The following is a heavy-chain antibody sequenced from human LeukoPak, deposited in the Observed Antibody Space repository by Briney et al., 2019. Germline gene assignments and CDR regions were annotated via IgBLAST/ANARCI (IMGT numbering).Heavy chain of an antibody. CDR3: AGHGHSGSSWLNWFDP. CDR2: TYYSENT. J-gene: IGHJ5*02. D-gene: IGHD6-13*01. V-gene: IGHV4-39*01. CDR1: AGSISRGYYY. Sequence: SETLSLTCTVSAGSISRGYYYWGWILQPPGKGLEGFGRTYYSENTHYNPSLKSRVTIYERTAQHQLSLRPRPLTAADTALDYCAGHGHSGSSWLNWFDPWGQGTLVTVSS.